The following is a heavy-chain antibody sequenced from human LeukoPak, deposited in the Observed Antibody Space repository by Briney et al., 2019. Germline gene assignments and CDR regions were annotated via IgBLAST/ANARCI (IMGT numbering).Heavy chain of an antibody. J-gene: IGHJ4*02. CDR3: AKYRPYYYESSGWTTGRYYFDY. CDR1: GFTFSSYA. V-gene: IGHV3-23*01. CDR2: ISGSGGST. D-gene: IGHD3-22*01. Sequence: GGSLRLSCAASGFTFSSYAMSWVRQAPGKGLEWVSAISGSGGSTYYADSVKGRFTISRDNSKNTLYLQMNSLRAEDTPVYYCAKYRPYYYESSGWTTGRYYFDYWGQGTLVTVSS.